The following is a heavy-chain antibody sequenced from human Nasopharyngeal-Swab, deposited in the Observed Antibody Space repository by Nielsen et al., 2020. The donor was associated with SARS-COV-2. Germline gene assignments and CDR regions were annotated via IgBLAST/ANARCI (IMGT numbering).Heavy chain of an antibody. Sequence: GGSLRLSCAASGFTSSSYAMSWVRQAPGKGLEWVSAISGSGGSTYYADSVKGRFTISRDNSENTLYLQMNSLRAEDTAVYYCAKDLVTVTTPSDYWGQGTLVTVSS. V-gene: IGHV3-23*01. CDR2: ISGSGGST. D-gene: IGHD4-17*01. CDR1: GFTSSSYA. J-gene: IGHJ4*02. CDR3: AKDLVTVTTPSDY.